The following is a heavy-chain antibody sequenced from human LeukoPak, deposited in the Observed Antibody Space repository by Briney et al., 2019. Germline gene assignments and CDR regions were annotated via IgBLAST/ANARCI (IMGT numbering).Heavy chain of an antibody. D-gene: IGHD3-22*01. J-gene: IGHJ4*02. CDR3: AKPPGSYDSSGYYYGSYFDY. CDR2: ISGSGGST. V-gene: IGHV3-23*01. CDR1: GFTFSSYA. Sequence: GVSLRLSCAASGFTFSSYAMSRVRQAPGKGLEWVSAISGSGGSTYYADSVKGRFTISRDNSKNTLSLQMNSLRAEDTAVYYCAKPPGSYDSSGYYYGSYFDYWGQGTLVTVSS.